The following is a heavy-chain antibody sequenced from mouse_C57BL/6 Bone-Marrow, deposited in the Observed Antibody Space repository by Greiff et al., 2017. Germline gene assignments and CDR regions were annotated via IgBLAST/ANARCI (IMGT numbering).Heavy chain of an antibody. CDR3: TRRGDYDENYFDY. J-gene: IGHJ2*01. D-gene: IGHD2-4*01. V-gene: IGHV1-5*01. CDR1: GYTFTSYW. Sequence: VQLQQSGTVLVRPGASVKMSCKTSGYTFTSYWMHWVKQRPGQGLEWIGDIYPGNSDTSYNQKFKGKAKLTAVTSASTAYMELSSLTNEDSAVYYCTRRGDYDENYFDYWGQGTTLTVSS. CDR2: IYPGNSDT.